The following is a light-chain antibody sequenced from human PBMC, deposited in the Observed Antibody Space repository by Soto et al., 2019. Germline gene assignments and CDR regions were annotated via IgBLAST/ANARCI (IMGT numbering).Light chain of an antibody. Sequence: QSVLTQPPSASGTPGQRVTISCSGSSSNIENNTFYWYQQLPGTAPKLLIHTNNRRPSGIPDRFSGSKSDTSATLGITGLQTGDEADYYCVAWDSSLNDVVFGGGTKLTVL. CDR2: TNN. J-gene: IGLJ2*01. CDR3: VAWDSSLNDVV. CDR1: SSNIENNT. V-gene: IGLV1-51*01.